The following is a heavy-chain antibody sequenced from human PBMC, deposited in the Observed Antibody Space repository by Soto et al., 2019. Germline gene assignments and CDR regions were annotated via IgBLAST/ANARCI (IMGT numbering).Heavy chain of an antibody. CDR2: INPSGGST. J-gene: IGHJ6*02. D-gene: IGHD5-12*01. V-gene: IGHV1-46*01. CDR1: GYTFTSYY. CDR3: ARDQLRRWLQSMRYYYGMDV. Sequence: ASVKVSCKASGYTFTSYYMHWVRQAPGQGLEWMGIINPSGGSTSYAQKFQGRVTMTRDTSTSTVYMELSSLRSEDTAVYYCARDQLRRWLQSMRYYYGMDVWGQGTTVTVSS.